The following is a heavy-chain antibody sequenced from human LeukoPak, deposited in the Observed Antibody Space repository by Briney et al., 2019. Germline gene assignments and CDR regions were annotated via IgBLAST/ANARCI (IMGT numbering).Heavy chain of an antibody. D-gene: IGHD1-26*01. CDR1: GFTFSSHG. V-gene: IGHV3-33*06. CDR3: AKPPEVGATVGYFDY. CDR2: IWYDGTNK. Sequence: GRSLRLSCAASGFTFSSHGIHWVRQAPGRGLEWVAVIWYDGTNKYYEDSVKGRFSISRDNSKNTLYLQMNSLRAEDTAVYYCAKPPEVGATVGYFDYWGQGTLVTVSS. J-gene: IGHJ4*02.